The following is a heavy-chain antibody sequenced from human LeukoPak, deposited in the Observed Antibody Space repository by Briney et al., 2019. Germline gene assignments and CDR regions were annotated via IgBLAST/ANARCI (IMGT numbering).Heavy chain of an antibody. CDR3: ARDVWELPFDY. CDR2: ISSSSSTI. D-gene: IGHD1-26*01. CDR1: GFTFSSYS. V-gene: IGHV3-48*01. Sequence: PGGSLRLSCAASGFTFSSYSMNWVRQAPGKGLEWVSYISSSSSTIYYADSVKGRFTISRDNAKNSLYLQMNSLRAEDTAVYYCARDVWELPFDYWGQGTLVTVSS. J-gene: IGHJ4*02.